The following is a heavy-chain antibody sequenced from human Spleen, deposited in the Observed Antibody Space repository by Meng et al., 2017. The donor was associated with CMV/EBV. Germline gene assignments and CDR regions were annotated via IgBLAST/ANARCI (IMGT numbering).Heavy chain of an antibody. D-gene: IGHD1-26*01. CDR3: ARDTTSPFDY. V-gene: IGHV3-48*03. CDR1: GFTLSTYE. Sequence: GGSLRLSCAASGFTLSTYEMNWVRQAPGKGLEWISYISSSGGTTFYADSVKGRFTISRDSAKNSLYLQMNSLRAEDTAIYYCARDTTSPFDYWGQGTLVTVSS. J-gene: IGHJ4*02. CDR2: ISSSGGTT.